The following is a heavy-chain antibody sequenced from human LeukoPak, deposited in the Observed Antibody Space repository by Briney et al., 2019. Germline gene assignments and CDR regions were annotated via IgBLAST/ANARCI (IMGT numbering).Heavy chain of an antibody. CDR3: ARDHSSSTFDP. CDR1: GFTVSSNY. J-gene: IGHJ5*02. CDR2: IYSGGST. V-gene: IGHV3-53*01. Sequence: PGGSLRRSCAASGFTVSSNYMSWVRHAPGKGLEWVSVIYSGGSTYYADSLKGRFTISRDNSKNTLYLQMNSLRAEDTAVYYCARDHSSSTFDPWGQGTLVTVSS. D-gene: IGHD6-6*01.